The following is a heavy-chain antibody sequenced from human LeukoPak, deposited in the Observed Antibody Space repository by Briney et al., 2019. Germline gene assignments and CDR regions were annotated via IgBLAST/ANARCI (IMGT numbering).Heavy chain of an antibody. CDR1: GTFTDYS. Sequence: SVKVSCKASGTFTDYSISWVRQAPGQGLEWMGRIIPILDQTDYTQKFHDRVTFTADKSTTTAYMEPTSLNSEDTAIYYCVVSGYYYDWFDPWGQGTLVTVS. J-gene: IGHJ5*02. V-gene: IGHV1-69*02. CDR3: VVSGYYYDWFDP. D-gene: IGHD3-3*01. CDR2: IIPILDQT.